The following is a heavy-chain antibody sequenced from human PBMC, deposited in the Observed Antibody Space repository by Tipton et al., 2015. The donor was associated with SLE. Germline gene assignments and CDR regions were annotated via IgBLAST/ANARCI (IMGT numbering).Heavy chain of an antibody. CDR3: ARGYYDFWSGYLYYFDY. D-gene: IGHD3-3*01. V-gene: IGHV1-18*01. CDR1: GDTFSSYA. J-gene: IGHJ4*02. CDR2: ISAYNGNT. Sequence: QSGAEVKKPGSSVKVSCKASGDTFSSYAISWVRQAPGQGLEWMGWISAYNGNTNYAQNLQGRVTMTTDTSTSTAYMELRSLRSDDTAVYYCARGYYDFWSGYLYYFDYWGQGTLVTVSS.